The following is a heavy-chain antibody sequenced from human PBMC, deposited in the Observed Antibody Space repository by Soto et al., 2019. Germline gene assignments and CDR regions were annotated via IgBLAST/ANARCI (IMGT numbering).Heavy chain of an antibody. J-gene: IGHJ3*02. V-gene: IGHV4-59*01. D-gene: IGHD3-22*01. Sequence: KPSETLSLTCTVSGGSISSYYWSWIRQPPGKGLEWIGYISYSGSTNYNPSLKSRVSMSVDTSKNQFSLKLSSVTAADTAVYYCARDYNDSRGYYVAFDIWGQGTMVTVSS. CDR1: GGSISSYY. CDR3: ARDYNDSRGYYVAFDI. CDR2: ISYSGST.